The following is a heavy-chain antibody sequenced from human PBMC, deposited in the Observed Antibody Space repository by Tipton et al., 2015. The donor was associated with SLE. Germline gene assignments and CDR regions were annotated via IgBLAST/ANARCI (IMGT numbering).Heavy chain of an antibody. CDR2: ISTDGSNT. D-gene: IGHD4-23*01. CDR3: AKGRNGGFDY. Sequence: GSLRLSCAASGFSFSNYWMHWVRQAPGKGLVWVSRISTDGSNTDYADSVEGRFTISRDNAKNTLYLQMNSLRVEDTAVYYCAKGRNGGFDYWGQGALVIVSS. CDR1: GFSFSNYW. J-gene: IGHJ4*02. V-gene: IGHV3-74*01.